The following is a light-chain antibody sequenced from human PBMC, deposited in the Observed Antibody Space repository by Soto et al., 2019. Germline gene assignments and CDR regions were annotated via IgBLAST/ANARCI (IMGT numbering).Light chain of an antibody. CDR3: QQYNDWPRT. J-gene: IGKJ1*01. CDR2: GAS. CDR1: QSVYSS. V-gene: IGKV3-15*01. Sequence: EIVMTQAPATLSVSPGERATLSCRASQSVYSSLAWYQQTPGRAPRLLIYGASARATGIPVRFSGSGSGTEFTLTISSLQSEDFAVYYCQQYNDWPRTVGQGTKVEIK.